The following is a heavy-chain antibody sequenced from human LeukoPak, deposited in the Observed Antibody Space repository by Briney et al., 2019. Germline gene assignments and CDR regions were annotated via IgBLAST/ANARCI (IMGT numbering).Heavy chain of an antibody. D-gene: IGHD1-7*01. J-gene: IGHJ3*02. Sequence: TGGSPRLSCAASGFTFSNYAMSWVRPAPGKGLEWVSGISGSGGHTYYADSVKGRFTISRDNSKNTLYLEMNSLRAEDTALYYCAKMGIAGTYDAFDIWGQGTMVTVSS. CDR2: ISGSGGHT. CDR1: GFTFSNYA. V-gene: IGHV3-23*01. CDR3: AKMGIAGTYDAFDI.